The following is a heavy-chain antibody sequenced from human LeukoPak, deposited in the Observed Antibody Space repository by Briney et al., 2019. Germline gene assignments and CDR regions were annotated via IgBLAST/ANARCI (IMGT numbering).Heavy chain of an antibody. CDR1: GFTFSSYA. J-gene: IGHJ6*02. Sequence: GGSLRLSCAASGFTFSSYAMSWVRQAPGKGLEWVSAISGSGGSTYYADSVKGRFTISRDNSKNTLYLQMNSLRAEDTAVYYCAKDVGKAPPYYDFWSGYYTDYYYYGMDVWGQGTTVTVSS. CDR2: ISGSGGST. CDR3: AKDVGKAPPYYDFWSGYYTDYYYYGMDV. V-gene: IGHV3-23*01. D-gene: IGHD3-3*01.